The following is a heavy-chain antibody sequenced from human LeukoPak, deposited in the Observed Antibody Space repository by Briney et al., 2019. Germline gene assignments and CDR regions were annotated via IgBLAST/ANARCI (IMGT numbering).Heavy chain of an antibody. CDR3: AREEDPSRFGAFDI. D-gene: IGHD3-16*01. CDR2: ISSSSSYI. V-gene: IGHV3-21*01. Sequence: GGSLRLSCAASGFTFSSYSMNWVRQAPGKGLEWVSSISSSSSYIYYADSVKGRFTISRDNAKNSLYLQMNSLRAEDTAVYYCAREEDPSRFGAFDIWGQGTMVTVSS. CDR1: GFTFSSYS. J-gene: IGHJ3*02.